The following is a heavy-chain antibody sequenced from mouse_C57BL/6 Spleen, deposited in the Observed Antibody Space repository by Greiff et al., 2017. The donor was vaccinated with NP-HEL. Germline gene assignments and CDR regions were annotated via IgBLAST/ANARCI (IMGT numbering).Heavy chain of an antibody. Sequence: QVQLQQSGPGLVAPSQSLSITCTVSGFSLTSYAISWVRQPPGKGLEWLGVIWTGGGTNYNSALKSRLSISKDNSKSQVFLKMNSLQTDDTARYYCARNSRHYYGSDWYFDVWGTGTTVTVSS. CDR1: GFSLTSYA. CDR2: IWTGGGT. J-gene: IGHJ1*03. D-gene: IGHD1-1*01. V-gene: IGHV2-9-1*01. CDR3: ARNSRHYYGSDWYFDV.